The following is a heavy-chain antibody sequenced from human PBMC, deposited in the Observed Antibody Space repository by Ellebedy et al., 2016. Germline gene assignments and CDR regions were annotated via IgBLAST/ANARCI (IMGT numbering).Heavy chain of an antibody. D-gene: IGHD3-16*02. CDR3: ARVTFGGVIVTYYYGMNV. V-gene: IGHV1-18*01. CDR2: ISAYNGNT. CDR1: GYTFTSYG. J-gene: IGHJ6*02. Sequence: ASVKVSXXASGYTFTSYGISWVRQAPGQGLEWMGWISAYNGNTNYAQKLQGRVTMTTDTSTSTAYMELRSLRSDDTAVYYCARVTFGGVIVTYYYGMNVWGQGTTVTVSS.